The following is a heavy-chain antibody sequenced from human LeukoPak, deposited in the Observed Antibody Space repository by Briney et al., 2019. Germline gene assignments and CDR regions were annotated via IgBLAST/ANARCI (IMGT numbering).Heavy chain of an antibody. CDR3: ARVETREDCGESNWFDP. D-gene: IGHD4-17*01. J-gene: IGHJ5*02. CDR1: GYTFTSYD. CDR2: ISAYNGNT. Sequence: ASVKVSCKASGYTFTSYDINWVRQATGQGLEWMGWISAYNGNTNYAQKLQGRVTMTTDTSTSTAYMELRSLRSDDTAVYYCARVETREDCGESNWFDPWGQGTLVTVSS. V-gene: IGHV1-18*01.